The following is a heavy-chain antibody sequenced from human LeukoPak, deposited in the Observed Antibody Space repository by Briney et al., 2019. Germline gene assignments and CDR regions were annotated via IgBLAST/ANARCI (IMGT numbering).Heavy chain of an antibody. D-gene: IGHD3-3*01. CDR1: GFTFSSYA. Sequence: GGSLRLSCAASGFTFSSYAMHWVRQAPGKGLEWVAVISYDGSYKDYADSVKGRFTISRDNSKNTLFLQMNSLRTEDTAVYYCARVLADDFWAASYMDVWGKGTTVTVSS. J-gene: IGHJ6*03. CDR3: ARVLADDFWAASYMDV. CDR2: ISYDGSYK. V-gene: IGHV3-30*04.